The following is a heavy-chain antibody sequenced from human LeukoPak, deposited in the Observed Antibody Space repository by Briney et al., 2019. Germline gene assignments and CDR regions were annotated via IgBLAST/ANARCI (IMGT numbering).Heavy chain of an antibody. CDR3: ARGSNWLDP. Sequence: SETLSLICNVPGDSINNYYWSWVRQPPGKGLEWIGYIYYSGSTNYNPTLKSRVTISKDPSKKQVALKLTSVTAADTAVYYCARGSNWLDPCGQGTLVTVSS. J-gene: IGHJ5*02. CDR2: IYYSGST. D-gene: IGHD6-6*01. V-gene: IGHV4-59*01. CDR1: GDSINNYY.